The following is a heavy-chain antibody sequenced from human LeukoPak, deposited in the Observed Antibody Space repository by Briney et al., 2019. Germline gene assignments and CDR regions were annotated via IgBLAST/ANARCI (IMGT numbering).Heavy chain of an antibody. Sequence: PGGSLRLSCAASGFTFSTHWTYWVRQAPGKELVWVSRISGDGSMTSYADSVKGRFTISRDNAEDTLFLQMTSLRVEDTALYFCASLLTPYHGSGGGGMDVWGQGTTVTVSS. CDR3: ASLLTPYHGSGGGGMDV. D-gene: IGHD3-10*01. V-gene: IGHV3-74*01. CDR1: GFTFSTHW. CDR2: ISGDGSMT. J-gene: IGHJ6*02.